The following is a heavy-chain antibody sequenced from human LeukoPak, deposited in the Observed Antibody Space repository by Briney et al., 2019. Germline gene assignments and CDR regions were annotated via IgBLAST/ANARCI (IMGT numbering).Heavy chain of an antibody. J-gene: IGHJ2*01. CDR2: IYYSGST. CDR1: GGSISSYY. V-gene: IGHV4-59*12. CDR3: ARALLWFGESPWYFDL. Sequence: PSETLSLTCTVSGGSISSYYWSWIRQPPGKGLEWIGYIYYSGSTNYNPSLKSRVTISVDMSKNHFSLKLTSVTATDTAVYYCARALLWFGESPWYFDLWGRGTLVTVSS. D-gene: IGHD3-10*01.